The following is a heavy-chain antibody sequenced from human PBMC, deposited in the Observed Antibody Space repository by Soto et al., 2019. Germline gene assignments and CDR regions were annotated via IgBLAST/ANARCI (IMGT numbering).Heavy chain of an antibody. CDR1: GGSISSSSYY. Sequence: SETLSLTCTVSGGSISSSSYYWGWIRQPPGKGLEWIGSIYYSGSTYYNPSLKSRVTISVDTSKNQFSLKLSSVTAADTAVYYCARGGLAGFGELSYYYGMDVWGQGTTVTVSS. D-gene: IGHD3-10*01. CDR3: ARGGLAGFGELSYYYGMDV. J-gene: IGHJ6*02. V-gene: IGHV4-39*01. CDR2: IYYSGST.